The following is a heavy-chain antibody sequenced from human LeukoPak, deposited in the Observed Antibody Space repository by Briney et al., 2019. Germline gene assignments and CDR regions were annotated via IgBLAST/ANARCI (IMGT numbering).Heavy chain of an antibody. CDR3: ARPSQSVLPGAFDI. CDR1: GYTFTNDW. CDR2: IYPGIYPGDSNT. V-gene: IGHV5-51*01. Sequence: GESLIISCKASGYTFTNDWIGWVRQMPGKGLEWMGIIYPGIYPGDSNTRYSPSFQGQVTISADKSISTAYLQWSSLKASDTAMYYCARPSQSVLPGAFDIWGQGTMVTVSS. J-gene: IGHJ3*02.